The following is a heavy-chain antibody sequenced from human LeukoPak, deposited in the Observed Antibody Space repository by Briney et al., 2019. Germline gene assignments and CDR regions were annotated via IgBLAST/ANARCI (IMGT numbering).Heavy chain of an antibody. CDR1: GYTFTSYY. CDR3: AREWMSGYSYGTPSYYYGMDV. CDR2: INPSGGST. V-gene: IGHV1-46*01. Sequence: ASVKVSCKASGYTFTSYYMHWVRQAPGQGLEWMGIINPSGGSTSYAQKFQGRVTMTRDTSTSTVYMELSSLRSEDTAVYYCAREWMSGYSYGTPSYYYGMDVWGQGTTVTVSS. D-gene: IGHD5-18*01. J-gene: IGHJ6*02.